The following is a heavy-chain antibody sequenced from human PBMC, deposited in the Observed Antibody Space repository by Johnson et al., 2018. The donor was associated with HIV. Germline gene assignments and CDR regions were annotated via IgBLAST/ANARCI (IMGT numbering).Heavy chain of an antibody. J-gene: IGHJ3*02. V-gene: IGHV3-11*01. CDR2: ISSSGSTM. Sequence: QVQLVESGGGLVKPGGSLRLSCAAPGLTFSDYYMTWIRQAPGKGLEWVSYISSSGSTMYYADSVKGRFTISRDNAKNSLYLQMKSLRAEDTAVYYCARNGLIPAAKGVAFDIWGHGTTVTVSS. CDR1: GLTFSDYY. CDR3: ARNGLIPAAKGVAFDI. D-gene: IGHD2-2*01.